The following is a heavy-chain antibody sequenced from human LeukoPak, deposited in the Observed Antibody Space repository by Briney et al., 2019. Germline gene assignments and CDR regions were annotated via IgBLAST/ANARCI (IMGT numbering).Heavy chain of an antibody. J-gene: IGHJ6*03. D-gene: IGHD1-14*01. Sequence: ASETLSLTCTVSGGSISSYYWSWIRQPPGKGLEWIGYIYYSGSTNYNPSLKSLVTISVDTSKNQFSLKLSSVTAADTAVYYCARGRGTLYYYYYMDVWGKGTTVTVSS. CDR1: GGSISSYY. CDR2: IYYSGST. CDR3: ARGRGTLYYYYYMDV. V-gene: IGHV4-59*01.